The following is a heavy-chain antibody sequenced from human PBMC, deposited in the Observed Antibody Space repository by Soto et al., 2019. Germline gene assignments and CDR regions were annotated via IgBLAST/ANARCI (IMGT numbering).Heavy chain of an antibody. CDR1: GGSISSGGYS. D-gene: IGHD1-26*01. J-gene: IGHJ4*02. CDR2: IYHSGST. CDR3: ARQFIGEDGARYFDY. V-gene: IGHV4-30-2*01. Sequence: SETLSLTCAVSGGSISSGGYSWSWIRQPPGKGLEWIGYIYHSGSTYYNPSLKSRVTISVDRSKNQFSLKLSSVTAADAAVYYCARQFIGEDGARYFDYWGQGTLVTVSS.